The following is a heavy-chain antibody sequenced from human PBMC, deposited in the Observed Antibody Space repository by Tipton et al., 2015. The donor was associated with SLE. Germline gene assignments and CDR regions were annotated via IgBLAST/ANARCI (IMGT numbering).Heavy chain of an antibody. D-gene: IGHD3-3*01. Sequence: TLSLTCSVSGGSISSNYWIWIRQPPGKGLEWIGYISYGGGTNYNPSLKSRVTMSVDTAKNQFSLKLTSVTAADTAVYYCAREGANDFWSGYSYWGQGTLVTVAS. V-gene: IGHV4-59*12. CDR2: ISYGGGT. CDR3: AREGANDFWSGYSY. CDR1: GGSISSNY. J-gene: IGHJ4*02.